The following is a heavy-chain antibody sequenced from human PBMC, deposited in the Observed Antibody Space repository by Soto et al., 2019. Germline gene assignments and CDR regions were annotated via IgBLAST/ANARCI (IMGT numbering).Heavy chain of an antibody. CDR1: GGSFSGYY. CDR2: INHSGST. CDR3: ARGQTYYYDSSGYYGLSYFDY. J-gene: IGHJ4*02. V-gene: IGHV4-34*01. D-gene: IGHD3-22*01. Sequence: QVQLQQWGAGLLKPSETLSLTCAVYGGSFSGYYWSWIRQPPGKGLEWIGEINHSGSTNYNPSLKIRVTISVDTSKNQFSLKLSSVTAADTAVYYCARGQTYYYDSSGYYGLSYFDYWGQGTLVTVSS.